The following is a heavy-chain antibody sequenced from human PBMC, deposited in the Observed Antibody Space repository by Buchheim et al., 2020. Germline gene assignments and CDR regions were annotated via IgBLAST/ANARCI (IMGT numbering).Heavy chain of an antibody. Sequence: QLQLQESGPGLVKPSETLSLTCTVSGGSISSSSYYWGWIRQPPGKGLEWIGSIYYSGSTYYNPSLKSRVTISVNPSKNQFSLKLSSVTAADTAVYYCARANLYYDFWSGYPARYYYYGMDVWGQGTT. CDR3: ARANLYYDFWSGYPARYYYYGMDV. CDR1: GGSISSSSYY. J-gene: IGHJ6*02. CDR2: IYYSGST. D-gene: IGHD3-3*01. V-gene: IGHV4-39*07.